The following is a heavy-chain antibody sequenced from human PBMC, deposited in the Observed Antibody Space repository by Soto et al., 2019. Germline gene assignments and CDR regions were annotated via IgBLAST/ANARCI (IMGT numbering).Heavy chain of an antibody. CDR1: GFTFSRSW. Sequence: EVQLVESGGGLVQPGGSLRLSCAASGFTFSRSWMHWVRQAPGKGLVWVSRISSDGSDTIYADSVKGRFTISRDNAKNTLYLQMNNLRDDDRALDYGGRDQTMSGPTTGDYVGQGSLVTVSS. D-gene: IGHD1-1*01. J-gene: IGHJ4*02. CDR2: ISSDGSDT. V-gene: IGHV3-74*01. CDR3: GRDQTMSGPTTGDY.